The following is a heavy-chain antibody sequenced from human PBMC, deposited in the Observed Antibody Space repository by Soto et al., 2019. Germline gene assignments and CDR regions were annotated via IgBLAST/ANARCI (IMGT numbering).Heavy chain of an antibody. CDR3: ARHAKHGIFDI. V-gene: IGHV5-10-1*01. CDR2: IDPSDSYT. D-gene: IGHD1-26*01. J-gene: IGHJ3*02. Sequence: LGESLKISCKGSGNSFRSYWISWVRQMPGKGLEWMGKIDPSDSYTNYSPSFQGNVIISVDKSISTAYVQWGSLKASDTAMYYCARHAKHGIFDIWGQGTMVTVSS. CDR1: GNSFRSYW.